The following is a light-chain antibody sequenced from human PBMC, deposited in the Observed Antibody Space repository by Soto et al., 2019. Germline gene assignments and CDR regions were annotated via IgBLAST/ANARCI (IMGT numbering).Light chain of an antibody. Sequence: QSVLTQPPSVSGAPGQRVTISCSGTSSSIGAGYEVHWYRQLPGTAPKLVVSGNGNRPSGVPDRLSASKSGTSASLAITGSQAEYEGHYYCQSYDTRLTAYVFGAGTKVTVL. V-gene: IGLV1-40*01. J-gene: IGLJ1*01. CDR2: GNG. CDR3: QSYDTRLTAYV. CDR1: SSSIGAGYE.